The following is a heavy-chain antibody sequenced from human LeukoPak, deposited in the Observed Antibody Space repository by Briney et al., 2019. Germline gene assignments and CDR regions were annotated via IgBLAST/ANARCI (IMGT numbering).Heavy chain of an antibody. CDR1: GGSFSGYY. D-gene: IGHD6-19*01. V-gene: IGHV4-34*01. Sequence: SETLSLTCAAYGGSFSGYYWSWIRQPPGKGLEWIGEINHSGSTNYNPSLKSRVTISVDTSKNQFSLKLSSVTAADTAVYYCARADTAVAGTIDYWGQGTLVTVSS. CDR3: ARADTAVAGTIDY. CDR2: INHSGST. J-gene: IGHJ4*02.